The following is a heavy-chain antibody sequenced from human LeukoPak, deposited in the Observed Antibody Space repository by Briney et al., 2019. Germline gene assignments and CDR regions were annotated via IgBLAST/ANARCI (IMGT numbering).Heavy chain of an antibody. CDR1: GGSISNYY. V-gene: IGHV4-59*05. J-gene: IGHJ6*03. CDR2: IYYSGST. CDR3: ARHRYYYRSGSYYGAPHYMDV. D-gene: IGHD3-10*01. Sequence: PSETLSLTCTVSGGSISNYYWSWIRQPPGKGLEWIGSIYYSGSTYYNPSLKSRVTISVDTSKNQFSLKLSSVTAADTAVYYCARHRYYYRSGSYYGAPHYMDVWGKGTTVTISS.